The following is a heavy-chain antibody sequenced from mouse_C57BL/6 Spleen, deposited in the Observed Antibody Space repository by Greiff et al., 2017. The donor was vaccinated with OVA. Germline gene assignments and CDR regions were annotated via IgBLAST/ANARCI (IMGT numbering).Heavy chain of an antibody. CDR2: ISYDGSN. CDR3: ARASDWYFDV. V-gene: IGHV3-6*01. D-gene: IGHD6-1*01. Sequence: VQLKESGPGLVKPSQSLSLTCSVTGYSITSGYYWNWIRQFPGNTLEWMGYISYDGSNNYNPSLKNRISITRDTSKNQFFLKLNSVTTEDTATYYCARASDWYFDVWGTGTTVTVSS. J-gene: IGHJ1*03. CDR1: GYSITSGYY.